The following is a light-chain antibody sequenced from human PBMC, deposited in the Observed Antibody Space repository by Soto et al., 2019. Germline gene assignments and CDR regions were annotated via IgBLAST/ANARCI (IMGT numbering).Light chain of an antibody. CDR3: SEFTSPSADV. CDR2: DVS. J-gene: IGLJ1*01. V-gene: IGLV2-14*01. CDR1: SSDVGAYNY. Sequence: QSALTQPASVSGSPGQSITISCTGTSSDVGAYNYDSWYQQYPGEAPKVIIYDVSHRPAGVSNRFSGSQSGNTASLTISGHPAQDDADYYCSEFTSPSADVFGPRTKVT.